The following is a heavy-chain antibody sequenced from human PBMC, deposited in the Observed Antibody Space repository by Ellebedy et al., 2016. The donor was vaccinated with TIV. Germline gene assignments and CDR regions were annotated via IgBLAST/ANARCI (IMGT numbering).Heavy chain of an antibody. CDR3: RIVASDFDY. CDR1: GFPFSRYW. V-gene: IGHV3-7*03. J-gene: IGHJ4*02. Sequence: GESLKISCAVSGFPFSRYWMSWVRQAPGKGLEWVANIKQDGSEKDYVDSVKGRFTISRGNAKNSLYLQMNSLRAEDTAVYYCRIVASDFDYWGQGALVTVSS. D-gene: IGHD5-12*01. CDR2: IKQDGSEK.